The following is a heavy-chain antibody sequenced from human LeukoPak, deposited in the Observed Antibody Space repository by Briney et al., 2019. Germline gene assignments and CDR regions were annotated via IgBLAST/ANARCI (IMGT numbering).Heavy chain of an antibody. CDR3: ARGITIFGVAVFYYYYGMDV. Sequence: PSETLSLTCTVSGSSISSSSYYWGWIRQPPGKGLEWIGSIYYSGSTYYNPSLKSRVTISVDTSKNQFSLKLSSVTAADTAVYYCARGITIFGVAVFYYYYGMDVWGQGTTVTVSS. CDR1: GSSISSSSYY. D-gene: IGHD3-3*01. CDR2: IYYSGST. J-gene: IGHJ6*02. V-gene: IGHV4-39*01.